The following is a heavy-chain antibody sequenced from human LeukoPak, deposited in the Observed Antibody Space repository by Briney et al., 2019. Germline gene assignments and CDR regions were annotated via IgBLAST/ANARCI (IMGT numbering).Heavy chain of an antibody. D-gene: IGHD1-26*01. CDR2: IWNDGNYK. Sequence: PGGSLRLSCAASGFTFSSYGMHWVRQAPGKGLEWVAVIWNDGNYKFYRDSVKARFSISRDNYEGMLYLQMDSLRVEDTAVYYCAKGRVGADRPPFDYWGQGTLVTVSP. J-gene: IGHJ4*02. V-gene: IGHV3-33*06. CDR3: AKGRVGADRPPFDY. CDR1: GFTFSSYG.